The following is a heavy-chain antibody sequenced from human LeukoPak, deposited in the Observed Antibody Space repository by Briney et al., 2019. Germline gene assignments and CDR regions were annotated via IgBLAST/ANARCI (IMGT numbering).Heavy chain of an antibody. CDR2: IYHSGST. CDR3: ARASSGPYGFDY. CDR1: GGSISSSNW. V-gene: IGHV4-4*02. J-gene: IGHJ4*02. D-gene: IGHD3-22*01. Sequence: PSETLSLTCAVSGGSISSSNWWSWGRQPPGKRLEWSGEIYHSGSTNYNPSLKSRVTISVDTSKTQFSLKLSSVTAADTGVYYCARASSGPYGFDYWGQGTLVTVSS.